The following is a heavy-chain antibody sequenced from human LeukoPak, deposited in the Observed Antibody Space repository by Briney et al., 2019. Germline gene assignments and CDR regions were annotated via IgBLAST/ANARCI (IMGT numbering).Heavy chain of an antibody. Sequence: PSETLSLTCTVSGGSISSYSWSWIRQPPGKGLEWIGYIYYSGSTNYNPSLKSRVTISVDTSKNQFSLKLSSVTAADTAVYYCARADVNLWFGELSYYFDYWGQGTLVTVSS. CDR1: GGSISSYS. D-gene: IGHD3-10*01. CDR3: ARADVNLWFGELSYYFDY. V-gene: IGHV4-59*01. J-gene: IGHJ4*02. CDR2: IYYSGST.